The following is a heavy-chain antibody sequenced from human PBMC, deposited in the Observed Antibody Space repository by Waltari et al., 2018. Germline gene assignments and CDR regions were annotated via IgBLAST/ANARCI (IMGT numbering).Heavy chain of an antibody. CDR3: ARERPEYYFDY. CDR1: GGSLSSGGYS. CDR2: IYYSGST. Sequence: QVQLQESGPGLVKPSQTLSLTCTVSGGSLSSGGYSWRWIRQHPGKGLEWIGYIYYSGSTYYNPSLKSRVTISVDTSKNQFSLKLSSVTAADTAVYYCARERPEYYFDYWGQGTLVTVSS. J-gene: IGHJ4*02. V-gene: IGHV4-31*03.